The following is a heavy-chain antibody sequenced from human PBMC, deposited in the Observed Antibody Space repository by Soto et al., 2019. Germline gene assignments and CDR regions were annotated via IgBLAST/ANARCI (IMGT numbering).Heavy chain of an antibody. CDR2: INPNSGGT. Sequence: QVQLVQSGAEVKKPGASVKVSCKASGYTFTGYYMHWVRQAPGQGLEWMGWINPNSGGTNYAQKFQGWVTMTRDTSISTAYMELSRLRSDDTDVYYCATYLTVTTGGDYGMDVWGQGTTVTVSS. CDR3: ATYLTVTTGGDYGMDV. CDR1: GYTFTGYY. D-gene: IGHD4-17*01. J-gene: IGHJ6*02. V-gene: IGHV1-2*04.